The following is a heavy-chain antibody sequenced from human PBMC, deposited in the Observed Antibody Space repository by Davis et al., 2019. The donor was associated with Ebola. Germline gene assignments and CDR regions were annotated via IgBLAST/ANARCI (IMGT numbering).Heavy chain of an antibody. CDR2: LYPGSST. J-gene: IGHJ4*02. V-gene: IGHV3-53*01. CDR3: ARDYYGDYVAY. D-gene: IGHD2-21*01. CDR1: GFAFSIYG. Sequence: GESLKISCSASGFAFSIYGMHWVRQAPGKGLDWVSSLYPGSSTYYADSVKGRFSISRDNSKNTLYLQMNSLRAEDTAVYYCARDYYGDYVAYWGRGTLVTVSS.